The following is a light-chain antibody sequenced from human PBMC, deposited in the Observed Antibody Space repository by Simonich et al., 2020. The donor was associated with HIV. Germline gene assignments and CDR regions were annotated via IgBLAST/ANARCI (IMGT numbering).Light chain of an antibody. Sequence: EIVLTQSPATLSLSPGERGTLSCRASQSVSSSLAWYHQKPGQAPRILIYDASNRATGIPARFSGSGSGTDFTLTISSLEAEDFAVYYCQHRSNWPPTFGQGTKVDIK. CDR2: DAS. J-gene: IGKJ1*01. CDR1: QSVSSS. V-gene: IGKV3-11*01. CDR3: QHRSNWPPT.